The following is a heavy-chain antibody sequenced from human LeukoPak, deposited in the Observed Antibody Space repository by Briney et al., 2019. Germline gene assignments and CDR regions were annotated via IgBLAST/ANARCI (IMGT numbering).Heavy chain of an antibody. CDR1: GYSISSGYY. CDR2: IYYSGST. J-gene: IGHJ5*02. CDR3: ARSITIFGVVKGTRWFDP. V-gene: IGHV4-38-2*02. D-gene: IGHD3-3*01. Sequence: SETLSLTCTVSGYSISSGYYWGWIRQPPGKGLEWIGSIYYSGSTYYNPSLKSRVTISVDTSKNQFSLKLSSVTAADTAVYYCARSITIFGVVKGTRWFDPWGQGTLVTVSS.